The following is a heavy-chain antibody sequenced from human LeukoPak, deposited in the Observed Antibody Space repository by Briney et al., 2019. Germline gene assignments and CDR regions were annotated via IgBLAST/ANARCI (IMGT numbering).Heavy chain of an antibody. Sequence: ASAKVSCKASGHTFTSYGISWVRQAPGQGLEWMGWISAYNGNTNYAQKLQGRVTMTTDTSTSTAYMELRSLRSDDTAVYYCARDRASSSRTTFDYWGQGTLVTVSS. CDR3: ARDRASSSRTTFDY. CDR1: GHTFTSYG. D-gene: IGHD6-13*01. V-gene: IGHV1-18*01. CDR2: ISAYNGNT. J-gene: IGHJ4*02.